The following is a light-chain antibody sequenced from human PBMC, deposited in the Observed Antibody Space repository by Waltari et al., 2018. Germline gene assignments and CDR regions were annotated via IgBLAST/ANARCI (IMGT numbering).Light chain of an antibody. V-gene: IGLV2-14*03. Sequence: QSALTQPASVSGSPRQSITISCTGTGSDIGAFNYVSWYQQHSGKAPRLIIFGVSDRPSGISNRFPGSKSGNTASLTISGLQAEDEADYYCTSFTRAKTWVFGGGTKVTVL. CDR1: GSDIGAFNY. CDR3: TSFTRAKTWV. CDR2: GVS. J-gene: IGLJ3*02.